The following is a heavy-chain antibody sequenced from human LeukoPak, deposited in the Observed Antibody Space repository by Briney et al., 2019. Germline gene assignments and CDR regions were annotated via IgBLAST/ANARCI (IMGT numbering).Heavy chain of an antibody. J-gene: IGHJ6*03. CDR1: GYTFTSYG. D-gene: IGHD3-3*01. Sequence: ASVKVSCKASGYTFTSYGISWVRQAPGQGLEWMGWISAYNGNTNYAQKLQGRVTMTTDTSTSTAYMELRSLRSDDTAVYYCARPAYDFWSGYPPRAYYYYYMDVWGKGTRSPSP. V-gene: IGHV1-18*01. CDR3: ARPAYDFWSGYPPRAYYYYYMDV. CDR2: ISAYNGNT.